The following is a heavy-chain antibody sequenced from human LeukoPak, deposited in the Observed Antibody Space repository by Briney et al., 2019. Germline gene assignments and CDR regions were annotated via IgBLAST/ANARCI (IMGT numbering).Heavy chain of an antibody. Sequence: SKPDGGTTDYAAPVKGRFTISRDDSKNMLYLQMNSLKTEDTAVYFCTTDHYGDYRPRAFDIWGQGTMVTVSS. CDR3: TTDHYGDYRPRAFDI. CDR2: SKPDGGTT. J-gene: IGHJ3*02. D-gene: IGHD4-17*01. V-gene: IGHV3-15*01.